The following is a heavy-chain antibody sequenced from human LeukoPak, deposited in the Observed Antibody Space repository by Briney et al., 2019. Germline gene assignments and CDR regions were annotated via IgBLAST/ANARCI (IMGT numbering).Heavy chain of an antibody. Sequence: GGSLRLSCAASGFTFSSYSMNWVRRAPGKGLEWVSSISSSSSYIYYADSVKGRFTISRDNAKNSLYLQTNSLRAEDTAVYYCARDQAAAGDEPPIDYWGQGTLVTVSS. CDR2: ISSSSSYI. J-gene: IGHJ4*02. CDR1: GFTFSSYS. D-gene: IGHD6-13*01. CDR3: ARDQAAAGDEPPIDY. V-gene: IGHV3-21*01.